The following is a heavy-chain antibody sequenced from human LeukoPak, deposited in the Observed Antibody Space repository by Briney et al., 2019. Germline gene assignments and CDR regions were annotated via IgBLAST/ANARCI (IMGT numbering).Heavy chain of an antibody. J-gene: IGHJ4*02. CDR3: AKLLLDYFDY. D-gene: IGHD2-15*01. V-gene: IGHV3-23*01. CDR1: GFTFSSYS. CDR2: ISGSGGST. Sequence: GGSLRLSCAASGFTFSSYSMNWVRQAPGKGLEWVSAISGSGGSTYYADSVKGRFTISRDNSKNTLYLQMNNLRAEDTAVYYCAKLLLDYFDYWGQGTLVTVSS.